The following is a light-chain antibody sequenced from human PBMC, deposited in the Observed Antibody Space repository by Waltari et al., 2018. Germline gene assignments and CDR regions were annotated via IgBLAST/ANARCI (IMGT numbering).Light chain of an antibody. CDR1: QSLLHSNGYNI. J-gene: IGKJ2*01. V-gene: IGKV2-28*01. Sequence: DIVMTKSPLSLPVTPGEPASISCRSSQSLLHSNGYNILDWYLQKQGQSPQLLIYLGSNRASGVPDRFSGSGSGTDFTLKISRVEAEDVGVYYCMQALQTPYTFGQGTKLEIK. CDR3: MQALQTPYT. CDR2: LGS.